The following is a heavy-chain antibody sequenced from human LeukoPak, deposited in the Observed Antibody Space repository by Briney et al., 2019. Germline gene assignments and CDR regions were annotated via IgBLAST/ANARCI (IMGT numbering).Heavy chain of an antibody. CDR2: ISGNNDNP. CDR3: ARDGSSTDDY. D-gene: IGHD2-2*01. Sequence: ASVRVSCKASGYTFSNFGINWVRQAPGQGLEWMGWISGNNDNPNYGQKFQGRFTVTTDSSTNTAYMELRNLRFDDTAVYYCARDGSSTDDYWGQGTLVTVSS. J-gene: IGHJ4*02. V-gene: IGHV1-18*01. CDR1: GYTFSNFG.